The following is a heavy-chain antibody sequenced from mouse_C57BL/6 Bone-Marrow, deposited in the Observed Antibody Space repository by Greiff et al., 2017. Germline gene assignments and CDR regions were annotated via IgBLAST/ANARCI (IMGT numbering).Heavy chain of an antibody. CDR1: GYAFTNYL. V-gene: IGHV1-54*01. D-gene: IGHD2-5*01. CDR3: ARGDYYYSSYWYFDV. J-gene: IGHJ1*03. Sequence: VQLQQSGAELVRPGTSVKVSCKASGYAFTNYLIEWVKQRPGQGLEWIGVINPGSGGTNYNEKFKGKATLTADKSSSTAYMQLSSLTSEDSAVYFCARGDYYYSSYWYFDVWGTGTTVTVSS. CDR2: INPGSGGT.